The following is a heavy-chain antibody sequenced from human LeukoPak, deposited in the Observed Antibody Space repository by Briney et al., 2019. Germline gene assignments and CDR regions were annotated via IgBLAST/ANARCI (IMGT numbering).Heavy chain of an antibody. J-gene: IGHJ4*02. CDR1: GFTFSTSW. D-gene: IGHD5-24*01. V-gene: IGHV3-74*01. Sequence: GGSLRLSCAASGFTFSTSWMHWVRQAPGKGLVWVSRVESNGRNTIYADSVKGLFTISRDNRKNTLYLQMNSLRAEDTAVYYCARDGSAYNFDYWGQGTLVTVSS. CDR2: VESNGRNT. CDR3: ARDGSAYNFDY.